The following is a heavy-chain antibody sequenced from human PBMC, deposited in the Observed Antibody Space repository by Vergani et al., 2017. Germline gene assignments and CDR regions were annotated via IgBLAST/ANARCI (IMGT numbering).Heavy chain of an antibody. J-gene: IGHJ4*02. CDR3: ARTPAIAARRTWYYFDY. Sequence: EVQLLESGGGLVQPGGSLRLSCAASGFTFSSYAMSWVRQAPGKGLEWVSAISGSGGSTYYADSVKGRFTISRDNSKNTLYLQMNSLRAEDTAVYYCARTPAIAARRTWYYFDYWGQGTLVTVSS. D-gene: IGHD6-6*01. CDR1: GFTFSSYA. CDR2: ISGSGGST. V-gene: IGHV3-23*01.